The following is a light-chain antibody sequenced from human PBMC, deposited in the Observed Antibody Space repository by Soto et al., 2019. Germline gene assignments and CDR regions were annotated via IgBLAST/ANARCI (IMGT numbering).Light chain of an antibody. Sequence: DIQMTQSPSSVSASVGDRVTITCRASQGVSSWIAWYQVKPGKAPNLLIYAASSLQSGVPSRFSASGSGTVFTLPISSLHPEDFAPYYCQQADSFPSSFAPGTTVDIK. CDR3: QQADSFPSS. CDR1: QGVSSW. CDR2: AAS. J-gene: IGKJ3*01. V-gene: IGKV1-12*02.